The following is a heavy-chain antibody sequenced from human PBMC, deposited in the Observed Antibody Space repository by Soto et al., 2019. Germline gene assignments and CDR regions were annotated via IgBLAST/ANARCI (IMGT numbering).Heavy chain of an antibody. CDR1: GGSISSYY. Sequence: SETLSLTXTVSGGSISSYYWSWIRQPPGKGLEWIGYIYYSGSTSYNPSLKSRVTISVDTSKNQFSLQLGSVTAADTAVYYCARGPYDSSGYYYDYWGQGTLVTVSS. CDR2: IYYSGST. V-gene: IGHV4-59*01. D-gene: IGHD3-22*01. J-gene: IGHJ4*02. CDR3: ARGPYDSSGYYYDY.